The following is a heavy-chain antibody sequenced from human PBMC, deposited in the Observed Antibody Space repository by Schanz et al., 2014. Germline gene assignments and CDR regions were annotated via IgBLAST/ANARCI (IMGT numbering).Heavy chain of an antibody. V-gene: IGHV3-48*01. J-gene: IGHJ4*02. Sequence: EVQLVESGGGLVQPGGSLRLSCAASGFTFSSYSMNWVRQAPGKGLEWVSAISGSGGSTYYADSVKGRFTISRDNAKNSLYLEMNSLRAEDTALYYGARDRRNADLDYWGQGTLVTVSS. CDR2: ISGSGGST. CDR3: ARDRRNADLDY. D-gene: IGHD1-1*01. CDR1: GFTFSSYS.